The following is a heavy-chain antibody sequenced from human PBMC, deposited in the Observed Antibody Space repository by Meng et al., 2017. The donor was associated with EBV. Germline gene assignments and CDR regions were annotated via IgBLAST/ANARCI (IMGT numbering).Heavy chain of an antibody. CDR2: IRSQVDGRTA. CDR1: EFTFTSAW. CDR3: TTDEGGSRF. Sequence: EVELVESGGVSVKPGEFLNISCAASEFTFTSAWMNWVRQAPGKGLEWVGRIRSQVDGRTADYSAPVKGRFTISRDDSKHTLYLQMNSLKIEDSAVYYCTTDEGGSRFWGQGTLVTVSS. V-gene: IGHV3-15*01. D-gene: IGHD1-26*01. J-gene: IGHJ4*02.